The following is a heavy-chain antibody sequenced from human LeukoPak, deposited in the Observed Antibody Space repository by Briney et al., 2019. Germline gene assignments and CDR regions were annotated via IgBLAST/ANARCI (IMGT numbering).Heavy chain of an antibody. J-gene: IGHJ4*02. CDR3: ARDHSSSGYYLDY. CDR1: GGTFSSYT. Sequence: SVKVSCKASGGTFSSYTISWVRQAPGQGLEWMGRIIPILGIANYAQKFQGRVTITADKSTSTTYMELSSLRSEDTAVYYCARDHSSSGYYLDYWGQGTLVTVSS. D-gene: IGHD6-13*01. CDR2: IIPILGIA. V-gene: IGHV1-69*04.